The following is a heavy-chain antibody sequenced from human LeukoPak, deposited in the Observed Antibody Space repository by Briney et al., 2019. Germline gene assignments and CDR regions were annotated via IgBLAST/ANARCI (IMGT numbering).Heavy chain of an antibody. Sequence: GGSLRLSCAASGFSFSSYSMNWVRQAPGKGLEWVSSISSSSSYIYYADSVKGRFTISRDNAKNSLYLQMNSLRAEDTAVYYCERDRVAAAGPDYWGPGTLVTVSS. J-gene: IGHJ4*02. V-gene: IGHV3-21*01. CDR3: ERDRVAAAGPDY. CDR1: GFSFSSYS. CDR2: ISSSSSYI. D-gene: IGHD6-13*01.